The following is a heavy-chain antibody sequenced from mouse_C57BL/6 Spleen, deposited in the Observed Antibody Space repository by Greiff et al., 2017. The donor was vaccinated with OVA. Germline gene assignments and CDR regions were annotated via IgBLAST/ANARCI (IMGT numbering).Heavy chain of an antibody. J-gene: IGHJ3*01. CDR3: AKGGHFSQAWFAY. V-gene: IGHV1-82*01. CDR1: GYAFSSSW. Sequence: LMEPGASVKISCKASGYAFSSSWMNWVKQRPGKGLEWIGRIYPGDGDTNYNGKFKGKATLTADKSSSTAYMQLSSLTSEDSAVYFCAKGGHFSQAWFAYWGQGTLVTVSA. CDR2: IYPGDGDT.